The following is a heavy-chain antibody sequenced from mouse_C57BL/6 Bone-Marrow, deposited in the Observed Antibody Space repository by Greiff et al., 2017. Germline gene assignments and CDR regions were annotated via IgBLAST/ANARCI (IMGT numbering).Heavy chain of an antibody. D-gene: IGHD1-1*02. Sequence: EVQLQQSGAELVRPGASVKLSCTASGFNIKDDYMHWVKQRPEQGLEWIGWIDPENGDTEYASKFQGKATITADTSSNTAYLQLSSLTSEDTAVYYCTCYYGGFAYWGQGTLVTVSA. CDR1: GFNIKDDY. CDR3: TCYYGGFAY. V-gene: IGHV14-4*01. CDR2: IDPENGDT. J-gene: IGHJ3*01.